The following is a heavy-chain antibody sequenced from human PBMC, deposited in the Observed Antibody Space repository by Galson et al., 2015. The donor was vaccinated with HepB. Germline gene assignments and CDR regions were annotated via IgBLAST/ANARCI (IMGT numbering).Heavy chain of an antibody. V-gene: IGHV3-66*01. CDR2: IYSGGST. D-gene: IGHD3/OR15-3a*01. Sequence: SLRLSCAASGFTVSSNYMSWVRQAPGKGLEWVSVIYSGGSTYYADSVKGRFTISRDNSKNTLYLQMNSLRAEDTAVYYCARDRGFSTGLYYYYGMDVWGQGTTVTVSS. CDR3: ARDRGFSTGLYYYYGMDV. J-gene: IGHJ6*02. CDR1: GFTVSSNY.